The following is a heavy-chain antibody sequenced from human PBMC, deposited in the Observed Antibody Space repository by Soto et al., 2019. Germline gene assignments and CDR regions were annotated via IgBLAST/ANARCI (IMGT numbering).Heavy chain of an antibody. Sequence: SVKVSCKASGGTFSSYAISWVRQAPGQGLEWMGGIIPIFGTANYAQKFQGRVTITADESTSTAYMELSSLRSEDTAVYYCARGHPYYYGSGRIRPTNNWFDPWGQGTLVTAPQ. D-gene: IGHD3-10*01. V-gene: IGHV1-69*13. CDR1: GGTFSSYA. CDR2: IIPIFGTA. J-gene: IGHJ5*02. CDR3: ARGHPYYYGSGRIRPTNNWFDP.